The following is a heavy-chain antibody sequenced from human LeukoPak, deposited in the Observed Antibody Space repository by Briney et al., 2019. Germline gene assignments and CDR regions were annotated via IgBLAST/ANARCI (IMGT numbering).Heavy chain of an antibody. Sequence: PSETLSLTCTVSGDSISSYYWSWIRQPPGKGLEWIGYIYYTGSTKYNPSLQSRVSISVDTSKKQFSLKLSSVTAADTAVYYCARGLGNYFDYWGQGTLVTVSS. D-gene: IGHD3-10*01. CDR3: ARGLGNYFDY. J-gene: IGHJ4*02. CDR2: IYYTGST. V-gene: IGHV4-59*08. CDR1: GDSISSYY.